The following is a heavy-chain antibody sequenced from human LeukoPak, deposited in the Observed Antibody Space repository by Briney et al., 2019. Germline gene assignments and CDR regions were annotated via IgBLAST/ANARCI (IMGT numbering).Heavy chain of an antibody. CDR1: GGTFSSYA. J-gene: IGHJ6*03. D-gene: IGHD1-26*01. Sequence: ASVKVSCKASGGTFSSYAISWVRQAPGQGLEWMGGIIPIFGTANYAQKFQGRVTMTRDTSTSTVYMELSSLRSEDTAVYYCARVPSGDYYYMDVWGKGTTVTVSS. CDR3: ARVPSGDYYYMDV. V-gene: IGHV1-69*05. CDR2: IIPIFGTA.